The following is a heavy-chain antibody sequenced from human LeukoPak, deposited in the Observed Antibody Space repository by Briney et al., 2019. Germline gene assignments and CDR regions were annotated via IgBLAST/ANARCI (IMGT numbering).Heavy chain of an antibody. Sequence: PGGSLRLSCAASGFTVSNSYMSWVRQAPGKGLEWVSVIYSGGSTYYADSVKGRFTISQDNSKNTLYLQMNSLRAEDTAVYYCAKGDITMIPDWGQGTLVTVSS. J-gene: IGHJ4*02. CDR3: AKGDITMIPD. CDR2: IYSGGST. D-gene: IGHD3-22*01. V-gene: IGHV3-53*01. CDR1: GFTVSNSY.